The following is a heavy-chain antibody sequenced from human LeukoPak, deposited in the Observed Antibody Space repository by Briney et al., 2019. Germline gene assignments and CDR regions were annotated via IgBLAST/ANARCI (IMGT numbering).Heavy chain of an antibody. CDR1: GYTFTSYG. D-gene: IGHD6-13*01. CDR2: ISAYNGNT. J-gene: IGHJ5*02. CDR3: AREAAAGTKNWFDP. V-gene: IGHV1-18*01. Sequence: VASVKVSCKASGYTFTSYGISWVRQAPGQGLEWMGWISAYNGNTNYAQKLQGRVTMTTDTSTSTAYMELRSLRSDDTAVYYCAREAAAGTKNWFDPWGQGTLVTVSS.